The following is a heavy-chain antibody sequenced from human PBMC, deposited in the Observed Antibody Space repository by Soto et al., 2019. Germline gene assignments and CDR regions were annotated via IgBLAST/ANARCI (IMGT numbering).Heavy chain of an antibody. J-gene: IGHJ4*02. CDR1: GGSISSGGYY. V-gene: IGHV4-31*03. Sequence: SETLSLTCTVSGGSISSGGYYWSWIRQHPGKGLEWIGYIYHSGITYYNPSLKSRITISVDTSKNQFSLKLNSVTAADTAVYYCARSRLQYDLYYFDYWGQGTLVTVSS. CDR3: ARSRLQYDLYYFDY. D-gene: IGHD4-4*01. CDR2: IYHSGIT.